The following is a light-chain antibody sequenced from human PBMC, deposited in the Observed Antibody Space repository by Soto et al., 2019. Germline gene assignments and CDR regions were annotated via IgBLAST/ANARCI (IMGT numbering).Light chain of an antibody. V-gene: IGKV3-20*01. CDR3: QQYGRPPLT. Sequence: IVLTQSPGTLSLSPGEGATLSCRASRSVSDSYLAWYQQKPGQAPRLLIYGASNRATGIPYRFSGSGSGTDFTLTISRLEPEDFAVYYCQQYGRPPLTFGGGTKVEIK. CDR1: RSVSDSY. CDR2: GAS. J-gene: IGKJ4*01.